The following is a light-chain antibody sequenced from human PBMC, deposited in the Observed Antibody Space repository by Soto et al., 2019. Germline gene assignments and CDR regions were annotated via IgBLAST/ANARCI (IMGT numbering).Light chain of an antibody. V-gene: IGKV3-20*01. Sequence: EIVLTQSPGTLSLSPGERATLSCRASQSVSSSYFAWYQQKPGQAPRLLIYAASTRATGIPDRFSGSGSGTDFTLTSSRLEPEDFAVYYCQQYGSSPRTFGQGTKVEIK. CDR3: QQYGSSPRT. CDR2: AAS. CDR1: QSVSSSY. J-gene: IGKJ1*01.